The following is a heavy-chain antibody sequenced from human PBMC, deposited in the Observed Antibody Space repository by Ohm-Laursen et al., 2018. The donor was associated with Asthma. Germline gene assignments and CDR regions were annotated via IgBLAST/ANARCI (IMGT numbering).Heavy chain of an antibody. D-gene: IGHD2-2*01. CDR2: IYPSDSDT. V-gene: IGHV5-51*01. Sequence: ESLRISCKGSGYSFTSYWIGWVRQMPGKGLEWMGIIYPSDSDTRYSPSFQGQVTISADKSISTAYLQWSSLKASDTAMYYCASGLGYCSSTSCYGLGIWGQGTTVTVSS. CDR3: ASGLGYCSSTSCYGLGI. CDR1: GYSFTSYW. J-gene: IGHJ6*02.